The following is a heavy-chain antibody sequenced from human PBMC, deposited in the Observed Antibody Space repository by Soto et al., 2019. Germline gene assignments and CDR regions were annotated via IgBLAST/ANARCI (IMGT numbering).Heavy chain of an antibody. Sequence: XSVKVSSKASGYSFRSYGISSVRHAPGQGLEWMGWISGYNGNTHYSQKFQGKVTMTTDTSTSTAYMELRNLRSDDTAVYYCAKADSNYAGRFSYYYMDVWGTGTMVTVSS. CDR3: AKADSNYAGRFSYYYMDV. V-gene: IGHV1-18*01. J-gene: IGHJ6*03. CDR1: GYSFRSYG. CDR2: ISGYNGNT. D-gene: IGHD4-4*01.